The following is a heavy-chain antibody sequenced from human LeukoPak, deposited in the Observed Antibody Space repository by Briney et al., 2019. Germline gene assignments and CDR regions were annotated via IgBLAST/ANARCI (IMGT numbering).Heavy chain of an antibody. CDR3: ARVIYYYDSSGYAN. Sequence: PSETLSLTCAVSGGSISSSNWWSWVRQPPGKGLEWIGEIYHSGSTNYNPSLKSRVTISVDKPKNQFSLKLSSVTAADTAVYYCARVIYYYDSSGYANWGQGTLVTVSS. D-gene: IGHD3-22*01. J-gene: IGHJ4*02. CDR1: GGSISSSNW. CDR2: IYHSGST. V-gene: IGHV4-4*02.